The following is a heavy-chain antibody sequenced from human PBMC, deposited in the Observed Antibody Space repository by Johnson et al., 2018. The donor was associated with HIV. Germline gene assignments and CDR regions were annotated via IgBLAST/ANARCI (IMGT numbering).Heavy chain of an antibody. CDR3: ARQLKYYYDSSGYYYLSSAAFDI. J-gene: IGHJ3*02. D-gene: IGHD3-22*01. CDR2: IKQDGSER. CDR1: EFTFSTFSRNA. V-gene: IGHV3-7*01. Sequence: VQLVESGGGVVQPGRSLRLSCAASEFTFSTFSRNAMHWVRQAPGKGLEWVANIKQDGSERYYVDSVKGRFTISRDNAKNSLSLQMDSLRAEDTAVYYCARQLKYYYDSSGYYYLSSAAFDIWGQGTMVTVSS.